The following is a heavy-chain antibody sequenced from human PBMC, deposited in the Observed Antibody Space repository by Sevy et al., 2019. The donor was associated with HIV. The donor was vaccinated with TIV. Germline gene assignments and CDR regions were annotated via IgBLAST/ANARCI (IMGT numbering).Heavy chain of an antibody. CDR1: GYTFTNYE. Sequence: ASVKVSCKASGYTFTNYEINWVRQATGQELEWMGWMNPNSGKTGYAPQFHGRVTMTRNTSLNIAYMELSSLRSDDTAVYYCARDEQRPYYYGSGNMGHWGQGTLVTVSS. CDR3: ARDEQRPYYYGSGNMGH. J-gene: IGHJ4*02. CDR2: MNPNSGKT. D-gene: IGHD3-10*01. V-gene: IGHV1-8*01.